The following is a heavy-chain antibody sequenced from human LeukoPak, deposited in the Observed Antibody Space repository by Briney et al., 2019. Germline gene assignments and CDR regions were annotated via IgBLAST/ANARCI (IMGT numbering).Heavy chain of an antibody. CDR1: GYTFINYY. Sequence: GASVKVSCKASGYTFINYYMHWVRQAPGQGLEWMGMINPSGDNTNSAQKFQGRLTMTRDTSTSTVYTELSSLRSEDTAVYYCARDHRAAAHSWGQGTLVTVSS. J-gene: IGHJ4*02. CDR2: INPSGDNT. CDR3: ARDHRAAAHS. D-gene: IGHD6-13*01. V-gene: IGHV1-46*01.